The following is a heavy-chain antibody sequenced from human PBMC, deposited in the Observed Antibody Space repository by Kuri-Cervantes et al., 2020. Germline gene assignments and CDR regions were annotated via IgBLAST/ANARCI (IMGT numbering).Heavy chain of an antibody. J-gene: IGHJ6*02. V-gene: IGHV4-39*02. CDR2: ISSSGTT. Sequence: GSLRLSCSVSGASIKDNLYYWDWIRQSPGKGLEWIGTISSSGTTYYSPSLSSRLTLLVDTSRDNFSLRLTSVTPADTGVYYCATLTMVTTFGRYYYGMDVWGQGTTVTVSS. CDR1: GASIKDNLYY. CDR3: ATLTMVTTFGRYYYGMDV. D-gene: IGHD4-17*01.